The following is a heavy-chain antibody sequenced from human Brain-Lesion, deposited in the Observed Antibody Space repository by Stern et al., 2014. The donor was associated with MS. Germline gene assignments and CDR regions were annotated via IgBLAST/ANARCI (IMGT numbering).Heavy chain of an antibody. CDR3: ARDQRGITIFGVVADYYYLGMDV. V-gene: IGHV1-2*02. Sequence: VQLVQSGAEVKKPGASVKVSCKTSGYIFTGYYIHWVGQAPGQGLEWIAWTTRKTGGKKYAQKFQGRVTMSRDTSISTAYVELSSLTSDDTAVYYCARDQRGITIFGVVADYYYLGMDVWGQGTTVTVSS. D-gene: IGHD3-3*01. J-gene: IGHJ6*02. CDR1: GYIFTGYY. CDR2: TTRKTGGK.